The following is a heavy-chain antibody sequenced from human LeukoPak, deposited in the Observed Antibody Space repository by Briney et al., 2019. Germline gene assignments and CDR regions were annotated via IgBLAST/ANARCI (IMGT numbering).Heavy chain of an antibody. Sequence: ESSETLSLTCTVSGGSISSSSYYWGWIRQPPGKGLEWIGSIYYSGSTYYNPSLKSRVTISVDTSKNQFSLKLSSVTAADTAVYYCARLRYYDFWSGFRKWYGMDVWGQGTTVTVSS. D-gene: IGHD3-3*01. CDR1: GGSISSSSYY. V-gene: IGHV4-39*07. CDR3: ARLRYYDFWSGFRKWYGMDV. J-gene: IGHJ6*02. CDR2: IYYSGST.